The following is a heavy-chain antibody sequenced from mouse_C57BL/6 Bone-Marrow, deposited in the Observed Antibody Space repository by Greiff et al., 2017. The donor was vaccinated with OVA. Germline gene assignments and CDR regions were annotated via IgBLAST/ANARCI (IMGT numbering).Heavy chain of an antibody. J-gene: IGHJ3*01. CDR3: ARGLGEPAWFAY. CDR1: GYAFSSSW. D-gene: IGHD2-2*01. Sequence: QVQLKQSGPELVKPGASVKISCKASGYAFSSSWMNWVKQRPGKGLEWIGRIYPGDGDTNYNGKFKGKATLTADKSSSTAYMQLSSLTSEDSAVYFCARGLGEPAWFAYWGQATLVTVSA. V-gene: IGHV1-82*01. CDR2: IYPGDGDT.